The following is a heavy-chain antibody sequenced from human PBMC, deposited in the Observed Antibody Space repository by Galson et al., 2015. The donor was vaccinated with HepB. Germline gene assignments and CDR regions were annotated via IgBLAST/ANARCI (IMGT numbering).Heavy chain of an antibody. CDR3: ARVRGYSYVFYWYFDL. Sequence: SLRLSCAAPGFTFSSYSMNWVRQAPGKGLEWVSSISSSSSYIYYADSVKGRFTISRDNAKNSLYLQMNSLRAEDTAVYYCARVRGYSYVFYWYFDLWGRGTLVTVSS. CDR1: GFTFSSYS. CDR2: ISSSSSYI. D-gene: IGHD5-18*01. V-gene: IGHV3-21*01. J-gene: IGHJ2*01.